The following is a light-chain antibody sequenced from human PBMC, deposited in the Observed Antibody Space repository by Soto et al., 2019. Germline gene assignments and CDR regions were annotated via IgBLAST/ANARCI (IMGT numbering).Light chain of an antibody. Sequence: EIVLTQSPGTLSLSPGERATLSCMASQSVSSSYLAWYQQKPGQAPRLLIYDASARATGIPDRFSGSGSGTDFTLTISRLEPGDFAVYYCQQYDNSLYTFGQGTKLEIK. CDR1: QSVSSSY. V-gene: IGKV3-20*01. J-gene: IGKJ2*01. CDR2: DAS. CDR3: QQYDNSLYT.